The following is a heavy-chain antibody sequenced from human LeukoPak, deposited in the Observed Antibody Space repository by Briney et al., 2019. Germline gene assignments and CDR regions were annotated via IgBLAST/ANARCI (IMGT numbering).Heavy chain of an antibody. J-gene: IGHJ6*03. CDR3: TKDRQGPNQYHMDV. V-gene: IGHV3-7*01. CDR2: INQDGGTT. CDR1: GFTFRSLW. Sequence: GGSLRLSCAASGFTFRSLWMSWVRQAPGRGPQWVANINQDGGTTYYVDSVKGRLTISRDNAKNSLSLQMSSLRAEDTAVYYCTKDRQGPNQYHMDVWGKGTTVNVSS.